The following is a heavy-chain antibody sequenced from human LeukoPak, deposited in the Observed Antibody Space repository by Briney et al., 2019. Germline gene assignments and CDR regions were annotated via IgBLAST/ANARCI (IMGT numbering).Heavy chain of an antibody. Sequence: PGRSLRLSCAASGFTFSSYAMHWVRQAPGKGLEWVAVISYDGSNKYYADSVKGRFTISRDNSKNTLYLQMNSLRAEDTAVYYCAKVQGRGNYWGQGTLVTVSS. CDR3: AKVQGRGNY. CDR2: ISYDGSNK. J-gene: IGHJ4*02. CDR1: GFTFSSYA. V-gene: IGHV3-30-3*01.